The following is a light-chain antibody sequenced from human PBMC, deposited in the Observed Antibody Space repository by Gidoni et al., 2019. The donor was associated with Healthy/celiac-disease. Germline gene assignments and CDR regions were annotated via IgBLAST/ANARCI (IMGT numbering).Light chain of an antibody. J-gene: IGKJ4*01. V-gene: IGKV3D-15*01. CDR3: QQYNNWPPLT. Sequence: EIVMTQSPATLSVSPGERATLSCRASQSVSSNLAWYQQKPGQAPRLLIYGASTRAPGISARFSGSGSGTEFTLTISSLQSEDFAVYFCQQYNNWPPLTFGGGTKVEIK. CDR2: GAS. CDR1: QSVSSN.